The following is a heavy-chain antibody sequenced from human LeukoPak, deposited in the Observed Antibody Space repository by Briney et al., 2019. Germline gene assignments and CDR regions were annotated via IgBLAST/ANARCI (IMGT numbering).Heavy chain of an antibody. D-gene: IGHD6-13*01. CDR3: ARDQGVGYSSSWYDY. V-gene: IGHV1-18*01. Sequence: ASVKVSCKASGYTFTSYGISWVRQAPGQGLEWMGWISAYNGNTNYAQKLQGRVTMTTDTSTSTAYMELRSLRSDDTAVYYCARDQGVGYSSSWYDYWGQGTLVTVSS. CDR1: GYTFTSYG. CDR2: ISAYNGNT. J-gene: IGHJ4*02.